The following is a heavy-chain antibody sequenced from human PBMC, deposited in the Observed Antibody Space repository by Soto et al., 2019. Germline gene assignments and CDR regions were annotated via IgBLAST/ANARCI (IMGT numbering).Heavy chain of an antibody. D-gene: IGHD2-15*01. J-gene: IGHJ3*02. Sequence: QVQLVESGGGVVQPGRSLRLSCAASGFTFSSYGMHWVRQAPGKGLEWVAVIWYDGSNKNYADSVKGRFTISRDNSKNTLYLQMNSLRAEDTAVYYCAKERDGGSPDAFDIWGQGTMVTVSS. CDR1: GFTFSSYG. CDR3: AKERDGGSPDAFDI. CDR2: IWYDGSNK. V-gene: IGHV3-33*06.